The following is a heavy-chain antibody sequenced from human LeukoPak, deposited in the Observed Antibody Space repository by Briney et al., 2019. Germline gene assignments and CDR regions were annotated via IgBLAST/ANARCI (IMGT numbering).Heavy chain of an antibody. CDR1: GFTFSSFG. CDR3: AKGTAGIGVAGTFGYLDY. CDR2: IRFDGSNE. J-gene: IGHJ4*02. Sequence: GGSLRLSCAASGFTFSSFGMHWVRQAPGKGLEWVASIRFDGSNEKYADSVKGRFTVSRDNPKNTLYVQMNSLSAEDTALYYCAKGTAGIGVAGTFGYLDYWGQGTLVAVSS. V-gene: IGHV3-30*02. D-gene: IGHD6-19*01.